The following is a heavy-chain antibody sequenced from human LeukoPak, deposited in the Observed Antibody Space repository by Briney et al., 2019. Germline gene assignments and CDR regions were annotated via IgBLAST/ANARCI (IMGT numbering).Heavy chain of an antibody. J-gene: IGHJ4*02. V-gene: IGHV1-18*01. CDR2: ISAYNGNT. Sequence: ASVTVSCKASGYTFTSYGTSWVRQAPGQGLEWMGWISAYNGNTNYAQKLQGRDTMTTDTSTSTAYMELRSLRSDDTAVYYCARDLGYYDSSGYATTFDYWAREPWSPSPQ. D-gene: IGHD3-22*01. CDR1: GYTFTSYG. CDR3: ARDLGYYDSSGYATTFDY.